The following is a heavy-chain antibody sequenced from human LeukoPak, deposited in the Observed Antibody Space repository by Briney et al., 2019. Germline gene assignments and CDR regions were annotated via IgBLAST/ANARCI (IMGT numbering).Heavy chain of an antibody. CDR2: IYYSGNT. D-gene: IGHD3-10*01. CDR3: ARGALLWFGDRMEYYFDY. V-gene: IGHV4-59*01. Sequence: SETLSLTCTVSGGSISSYYWSWIRQPPGKGLEWIGYIYYSGNTNYNPSLKSRVTISVDTSKNQFSLKLSSMAAADTAVYYCARGALLWFGDRMEYYFDYWGQGTLLTVSS. CDR1: GGSISSYY. J-gene: IGHJ4*02.